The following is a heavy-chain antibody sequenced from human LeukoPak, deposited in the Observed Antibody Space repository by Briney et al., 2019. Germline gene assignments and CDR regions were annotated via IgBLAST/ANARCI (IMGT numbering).Heavy chain of an antibody. CDR2: IKQDGSEK. CDR3: ARDEGEASEQSDS. CDR1: GFTFSSYY. J-gene: IGHJ4*02. D-gene: IGHD1/OR15-1a*01. V-gene: IGHV3-7*01. Sequence: GGSLRLSCAASGFTFSSYYMSWVRQAPGKGLEWVANIKQDGSEKYYVDSVKGRFIISRDNAKNSLYLQMNSLRAEDTAIYYCARDEGEASEQSDSWGQGTLVTVSS.